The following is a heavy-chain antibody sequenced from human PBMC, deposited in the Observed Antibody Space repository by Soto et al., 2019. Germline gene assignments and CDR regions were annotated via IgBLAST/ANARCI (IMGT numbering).Heavy chain of an antibody. D-gene: IGHD5-12*01. Sequence: GGSLRLSCATSGSAFEDYAMHWVRQVPGKGLEWVSLISWDGESTYYADPVKGRFTVSRDNSEKSLYLQMNSVRVDDTALYYCAKVGQLDITTGHAYFDHWGQGTQVTVSS. CDR3: AKVGQLDITTGHAYFDH. V-gene: IGHV3-43D*04. J-gene: IGHJ4*02. CDR1: GSAFEDYA. CDR2: ISWDGEST.